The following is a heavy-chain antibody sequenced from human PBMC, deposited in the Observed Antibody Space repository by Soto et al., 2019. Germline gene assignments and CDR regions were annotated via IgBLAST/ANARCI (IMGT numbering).Heavy chain of an antibody. CDR1: EFTFSSYA. J-gene: IGHJ5*01. CDR3: ARGQHGDHDS. CDR2: IGRTGSDT. Sequence: GGSLRLSCAASEFTFSSYAMSWVRQAPGKGLEWVSAIGRTGSDTYYADSVNGRFTISRDNSQNTLYLQMNSLRGEDTAVYYCARGQHGDHDSWGQGTLVTVSS. V-gene: IGHV3-23*01.